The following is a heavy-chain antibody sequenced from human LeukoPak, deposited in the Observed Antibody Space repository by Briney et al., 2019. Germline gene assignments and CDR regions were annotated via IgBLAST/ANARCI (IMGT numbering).Heavy chain of an antibody. CDR3: AGVYHYDFWSTDYYYYMDV. Sequence: PSETLSLTCTVSGGSISSGSYYWSWIRQPAGKGLEWIGRIYTSGSTNYNPSLKSRVTISVDTSKNQFSLKLSSVTAADTAVYYCAGVYHYDFWSTDYYYYMDVWGKGTTVTVSS. D-gene: IGHD3-3*01. CDR2: IYTSGST. V-gene: IGHV4-61*02. J-gene: IGHJ6*03. CDR1: GGSISSGSYY.